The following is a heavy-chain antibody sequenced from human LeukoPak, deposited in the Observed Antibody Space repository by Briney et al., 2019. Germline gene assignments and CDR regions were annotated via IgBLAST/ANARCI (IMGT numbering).Heavy chain of an antibody. CDR3: ARDQSGFLEWPF. CDR1: GFTFSSYS. Sequence: GGSLRLSCPASGFTFSSYSMNWVRQAPGKGLEWVSVIYSGGSTYYADSVKGRFTISRDNSKNTLYFQMNSLRAEDTAVYYCARDQSGFLEWPFWGQGTLVTVSS. CDR2: IYSGGST. V-gene: IGHV3-66*02. J-gene: IGHJ4*02. D-gene: IGHD3-3*01.